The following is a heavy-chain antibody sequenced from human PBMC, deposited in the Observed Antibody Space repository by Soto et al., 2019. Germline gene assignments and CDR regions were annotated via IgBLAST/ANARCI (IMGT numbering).Heavy chain of an antibody. CDR1: GYSFTSYW. Sequence: GESLKISCKGSGYSFTSYWISWVRQMPEKGLEWMGRIDPSDSYTNYSPSFQGHVTISADKSISTAYLQWSSLKASDTAMYYCARLPLYGGRGLYYYGMDVWGQGTTVTVSS. D-gene: IGHD3-16*01. J-gene: IGHJ6*02. CDR2: IDPSDSYT. V-gene: IGHV5-10-1*01. CDR3: ARLPLYGGRGLYYYGMDV.